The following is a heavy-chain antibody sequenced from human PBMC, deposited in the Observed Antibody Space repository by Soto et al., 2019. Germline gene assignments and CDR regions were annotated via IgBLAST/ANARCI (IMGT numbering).Heavy chain of an antibody. Sequence: PGGSLRLSCAASGFTFSSYSMNWVRQAPGKGLEWVSSISSSSSYIYYADSVKGRFTISRDNAKNSLYLQMNSLRAEDTAVYYCASEGQVVPAAILGWGQGTLVTVSS. CDR1: GFTFSSYS. CDR2: ISSSSSYI. J-gene: IGHJ4*02. V-gene: IGHV3-21*01. D-gene: IGHD2-2*02. CDR3: ASEGQVVPAAILG.